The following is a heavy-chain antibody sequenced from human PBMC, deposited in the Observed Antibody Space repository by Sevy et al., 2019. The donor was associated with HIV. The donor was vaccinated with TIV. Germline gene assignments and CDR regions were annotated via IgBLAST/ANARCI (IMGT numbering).Heavy chain of an antibody. CDR3: AREGSGGFDY. D-gene: IGHD2-15*01. J-gene: IGHJ4*02. Sequence: GGSLRLSCAASGFSFSNYWMSWVRQAPGKGLEWVANIKQDGSKREYVDSVKGRLTSSRDNGQNSVYLQMDSLSAEDTAVYYCAREGSGGFDYWGQGTLDTVSS. V-gene: IGHV3-7*01. CDR1: GFSFSNYW. CDR2: IKQDGSKR.